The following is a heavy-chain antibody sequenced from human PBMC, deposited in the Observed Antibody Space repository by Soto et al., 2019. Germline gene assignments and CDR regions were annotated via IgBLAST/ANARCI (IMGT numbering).Heavy chain of an antibody. CDR1: GFTFSSYG. D-gene: IGHD3-22*01. V-gene: IGHV3-30*18. J-gene: IGHJ4*02. CDR3: AKGPLYDSSGYYPDY. Sequence: GESLKISCAASGFTFSSYGMHWVRQAPGKGLEWVAVISYDGSNKYYADSVKGRFTISRDNSKNTLYLQMNSLRAEDTAVYYCAKGPLYDSSGYYPDYWGQGTLVTVSS. CDR2: ISYDGSNK.